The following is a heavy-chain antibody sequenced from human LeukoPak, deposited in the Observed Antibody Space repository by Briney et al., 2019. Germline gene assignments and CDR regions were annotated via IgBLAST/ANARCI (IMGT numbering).Heavy chain of an antibody. CDR1: GVSISSSNW. J-gene: IGHJ3*02. D-gene: IGHD3-22*01. V-gene: IGHV4-4*02. CDR2: IYHSGST. CDR3: ARPYSSGYSDAFDI. Sequence: SETLSLTCAVSGVSISSSNWWSWVRQPPGQGLEWIGEIYHSGSTNYNPSLKSRVTISVDKSKNQFSLKLSSVTDADTAVYYCARPYSSGYSDAFDIWGQGTMVTVSS.